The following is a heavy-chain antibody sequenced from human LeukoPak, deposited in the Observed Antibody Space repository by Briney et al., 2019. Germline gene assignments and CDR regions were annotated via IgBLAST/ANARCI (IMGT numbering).Heavy chain of an antibody. D-gene: IGHD3-9*01. V-gene: IGHV3-53*01. J-gene: IGHJ4*02. CDR1: GLTVSSNY. CDR3: ARDHRLRYFDWSDFDY. CDR2: IYSGGST. Sequence: PGGSLRLSCAASGLTVSSNYMSWVRQAPGKGLEWVSLIYSGGSTYYADSVKGRFTISRDNAKNSLYLQMNSLRAEDTAVYYCARDHRLRYFDWSDFDYWGQGTLVTVSS.